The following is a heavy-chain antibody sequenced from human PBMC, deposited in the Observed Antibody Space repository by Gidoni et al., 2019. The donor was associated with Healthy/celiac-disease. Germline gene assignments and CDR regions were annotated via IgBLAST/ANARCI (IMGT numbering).Heavy chain of an antibody. D-gene: IGHD1-26*01. Sequence: QVQLVESGGCLVKPGGSLRLSCAASGFTFSDYYMSWIRQAPGKGLEWVSYISRSSSYTKYADSVKGRFTISRENAKNSLYLQMNSLRAEDTAVYYCARAFPHHGGSYGYWGQGTLVTVSS. CDR2: ISRSSSYT. CDR1: GFTFSDYY. V-gene: IGHV3-11*06. CDR3: ARAFPHHGGSYGY. J-gene: IGHJ4*02.